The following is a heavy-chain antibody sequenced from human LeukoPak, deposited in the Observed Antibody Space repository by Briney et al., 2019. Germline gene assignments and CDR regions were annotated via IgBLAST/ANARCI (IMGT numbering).Heavy chain of an antibody. CDR2: ISGSSSTI. V-gene: IGHV3-48*01. J-gene: IGHJ3*02. CDR3: ARSNSAAFDI. Sequence: GGSLRLSCAASGFTFRTYSINWVRQAPGKGLEWISYISGSSSTIYYADSVKGRFTISRDNAKNSLYLQMNSLRAEDTAVYYCARSNSAAFDIWGQGTMVTVSS. D-gene: IGHD2/OR15-2a*01. CDR1: GFTFRTYS.